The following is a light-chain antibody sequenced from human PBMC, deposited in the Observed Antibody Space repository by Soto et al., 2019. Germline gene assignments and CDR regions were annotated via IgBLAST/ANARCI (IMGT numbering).Light chain of an antibody. CDR3: HQYGNSPWT. CDR1: QGISDY. CDR2: GVS. Sequence: LTQSPSFLSASVGDRVTITCRASQGISDYLAWYQQKPGQAPRLLIYGVSSRATGIPDRFSGSGSGTEYTLTITRLEPEDSAVYHCHQYGNSPWTFGQGTKVEIK. J-gene: IGKJ1*01. V-gene: IGKV3-20*01.